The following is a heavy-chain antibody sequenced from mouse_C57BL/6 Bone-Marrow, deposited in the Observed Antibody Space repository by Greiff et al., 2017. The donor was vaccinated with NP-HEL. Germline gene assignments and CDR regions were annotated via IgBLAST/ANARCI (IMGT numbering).Heavy chain of an antibody. CDR2: IDPSDSYT. D-gene: IGHD1-1*01. J-gene: IGHJ2*01. V-gene: IGHV1-59*01. CDR1: GYTFTSYW. Sequence: QVQLQQPGAELVRPGTSVKLSCKASGYTFTSYWMHWVKQRPGQGLEWIGVIDPSDSYTNYNQKFKGKATLTVDTSSSTAYMQLSSLTSEDSAVYYCARYYYGSSYGFDYWGQGTTLTVSS. CDR3: ARYYYGSSYGFDY.